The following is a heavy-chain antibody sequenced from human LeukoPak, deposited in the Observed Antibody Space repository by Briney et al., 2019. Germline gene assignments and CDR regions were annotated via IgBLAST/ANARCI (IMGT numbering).Heavy chain of an antibody. Sequence: GGSLRLTCEGSGVTFRSYWLSWVRQAPGKGLEWVAKIKKDGSEKYYAESVKGRFTISRDNAKNSLHVQMNSLRAEDTAVYFCTRDYDFGPPDYWGQGTPVSVSS. D-gene: IGHD3-3*01. CDR2: IKKDGSEK. CDR1: GVTFRSYW. CDR3: TRDYDFGPPDY. J-gene: IGHJ4*02. V-gene: IGHV3-7*01.